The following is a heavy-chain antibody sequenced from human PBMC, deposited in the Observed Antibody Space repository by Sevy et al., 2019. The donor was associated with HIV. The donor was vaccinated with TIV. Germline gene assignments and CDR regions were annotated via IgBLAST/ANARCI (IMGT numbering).Heavy chain of an antibody. J-gene: IGHJ4*02. V-gene: IGHV3-48*02. CDR3: ARRGRDGPSRFFDY. D-gene: IGHD3-10*01. CDR2: FVASNNVM. CDR1: GFTLSSHS. Sequence: GGSLRLSCAVSGFTLSSHSIGWVRQAPGKGLERVSYFVASNNVMSHAGSVKGRFTISSDSAKNSLFLQMNSLRDEDTAVYYCARRGRDGPSRFFDYWCRGTLVTVSS.